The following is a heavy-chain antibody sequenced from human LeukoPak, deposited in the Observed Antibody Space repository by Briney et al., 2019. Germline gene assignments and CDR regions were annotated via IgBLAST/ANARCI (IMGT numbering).Heavy chain of an antibody. CDR1: GYTFTSYD. CDR2: MNPNSGNT. Sequence: ASVKVSCKASGYTFTSYDINWVRQATGQGLEWMGWMNPNSGNTGYEQKFQGRVTMTRNTSISTAYMELSSLRSEDTAVYYCVRIAVAGTGKGFDYWGQGTLVTVSS. J-gene: IGHJ4*02. D-gene: IGHD6-19*01. V-gene: IGHV1-8*01. CDR3: VRIAVAGTGKGFDY.